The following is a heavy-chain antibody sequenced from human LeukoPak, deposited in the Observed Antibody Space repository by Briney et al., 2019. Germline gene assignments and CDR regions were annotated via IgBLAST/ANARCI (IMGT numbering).Heavy chain of an antibody. CDR2: IYYSGST. CDR3: ARGYSYYFDY. CDR1: GGSISGDY. V-gene: IGHV4-59*01. Sequence: SETLSLTCTVSGGSISGDYWSWIRQPPGKGLEWIGYIYYSGSTNYNPSLKSRVTISVDTSKNQFSLKLSSVTAADTAVYYCARGYSYYFDYWGQGTLVTVSS. J-gene: IGHJ4*02. D-gene: IGHD4-11*01.